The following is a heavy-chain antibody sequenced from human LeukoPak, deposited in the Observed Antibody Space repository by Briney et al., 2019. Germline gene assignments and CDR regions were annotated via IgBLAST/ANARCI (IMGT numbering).Heavy chain of an antibody. J-gene: IGHJ3*02. V-gene: IGHV3-7*01. CDR3: ARDTSPWAGSAYFDAFDM. D-gene: IGHD1-1*01. CDR1: GFTFSNEW. Sequence: GGSLRLSCVSSGFTFSNEWMTWVRQAPGKGLEWVANIKRDGSQIHYADSVKGRFTISRDNTKLFLQMNSLRVEDTARYYCARDTSPWAGSAYFDAFDMWGQGTMVSVSS. CDR2: IKRDGSQI.